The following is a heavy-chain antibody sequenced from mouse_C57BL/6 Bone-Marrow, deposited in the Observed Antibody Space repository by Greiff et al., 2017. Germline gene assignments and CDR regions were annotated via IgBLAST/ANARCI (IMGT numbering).Heavy chain of an antibody. V-gene: IGHV1-81*01. CDR2: IYPRSGNT. CDR3: ARRGNLLWYPWFAY. Sequence: VKLMESGAELARPGASVKLSCKASGYTFTSYGISWVKQRTGQGLEWIGEIYPRSGNTYYNEKFKGKATLTADKSSSTAYMELRSLTSDDSAVYFCARRGNLLWYPWFAYWGQGTLVTVSA. J-gene: IGHJ3*01. CDR1: GYTFTSYG. D-gene: IGHD2-1*01.